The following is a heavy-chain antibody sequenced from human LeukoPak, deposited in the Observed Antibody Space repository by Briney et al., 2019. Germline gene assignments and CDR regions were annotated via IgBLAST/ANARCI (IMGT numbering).Heavy chain of an antibody. CDR2: IYTSGST. CDR1: GGSISSYY. J-gene: IGHJ3*02. CDR3: ARQDPVIRGSGSDTFDI. Sequence: SETLSLTCTVSGGSISSYYWSWIRQPAGKGLEWIGRIYTSGSTNYNPSLKSRVTISVDTSKNQFSLKLSSVTAADTAVYYCARQDPVIRGSGSDTFDIWGQGTMVTVSS. V-gene: IGHV4-4*07. D-gene: IGHD3-10*01.